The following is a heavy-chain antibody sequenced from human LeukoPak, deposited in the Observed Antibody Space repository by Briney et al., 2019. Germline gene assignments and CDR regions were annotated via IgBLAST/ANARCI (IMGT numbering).Heavy chain of an antibody. CDR3: AQEHFDTSGYYSRFDN. D-gene: IGHD3-22*01. CDR2: SAGSGGST. CDR1: GFTFPRQA. V-gene: IGHV3-23*01. J-gene: IGHJ4*02. Sequence: PGGSLRLSCAAAGFTFPRQAMSWVRQAPGKGLEWVASSAGSGGSTHYADSVKGRFTISRDNSQNTVYLHMNSLRADDTAVYYCAQEHFDTSGYYSRFDNWGQGILVTVSS.